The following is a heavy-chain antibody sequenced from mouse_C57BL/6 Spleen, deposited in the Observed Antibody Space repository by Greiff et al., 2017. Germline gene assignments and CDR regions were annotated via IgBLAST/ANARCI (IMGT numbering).Heavy chain of an antibody. CDR3: ARGISNYDGSSSFDV. J-gene: IGHJ1*03. CDR1: GYTFTDYN. Sequence: EVQLQESGPELVKPGASVKIPCKASGYTFTDYNMDWVKQSHGKSLEWIGDINPNNGGTIYNQKFKGKATLTVDKSSSTAYMVLRSLTSEDTAVYYCARGISNYDGSSSFDVWGTGTTVTVSS. V-gene: IGHV1-18*01. CDR2: INPNNGGT. D-gene: IGHD1-1*01.